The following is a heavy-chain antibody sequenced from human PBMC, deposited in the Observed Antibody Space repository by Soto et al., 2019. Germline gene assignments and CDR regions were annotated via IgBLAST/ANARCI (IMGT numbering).Heavy chain of an antibody. CDR2: ISSSSSTI. CDR1: GFTFSSYS. D-gene: IGHD5-12*01. V-gene: IGHV3-48*01. J-gene: IGHJ4*02. Sequence: GGSLRLSCAASGFTFSSYSMNWVRQAPGKGLEWVSYISSSSSTIYYADSVKGRFTISRDNAKNSLYLQMNSLRAEDTAVYYCAREGLYSGYDNLSFDYWGQGTLVTVSS. CDR3: AREGLYSGYDNLSFDY.